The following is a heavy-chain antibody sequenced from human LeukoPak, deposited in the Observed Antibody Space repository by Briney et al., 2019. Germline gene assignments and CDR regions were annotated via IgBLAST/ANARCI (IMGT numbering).Heavy chain of an antibody. Sequence: ASVKVSCKASGGTFSSYAISWVRQAPGQGLEWMGGIIPIFGTANYAQKFQGRVTITTDESTSTAYMELSSLRSEDTAVYYCARAQIAARTHTYYYYMDIWGKGTTVTVSS. CDR1: GGTFSSYA. CDR3: ARAQIAARTHTYYYYMDI. J-gene: IGHJ6*03. CDR2: IIPIFGTA. V-gene: IGHV1-69*05. D-gene: IGHD6-6*01.